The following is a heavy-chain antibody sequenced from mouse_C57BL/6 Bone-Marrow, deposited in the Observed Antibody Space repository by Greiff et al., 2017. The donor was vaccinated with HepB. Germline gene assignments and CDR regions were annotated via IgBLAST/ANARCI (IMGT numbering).Heavy chain of an antibody. CDR2: ISNLAYSI. CDR3: ARQAYYGNWFAY. J-gene: IGHJ3*01. Sequence: EVMLVESGGGLVQPGGSLKLSCAASGFTFSDYGMAWVRQAPRKGPEWVAFISNLAYSIYYADTVTGRFTISRENAKNTLYLEMSSLRSEDTAMYYCARQAYYGNWFAYCGQGTLVTVSA. CDR1: GFTFSDYG. D-gene: IGHD2-10*01. V-gene: IGHV5-15*04.